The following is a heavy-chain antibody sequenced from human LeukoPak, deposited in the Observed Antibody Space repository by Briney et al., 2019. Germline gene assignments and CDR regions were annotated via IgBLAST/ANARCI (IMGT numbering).Heavy chain of an antibody. J-gene: IGHJ4*02. V-gene: IGHV4-34*01. CDR1: GGSFSDYY. Sequence: SETLSLTCAVYGGSFSDYYWNWIRQPPGKGLEWIGEINHSGNTNYSPSLKSRVTISVDASKNQFSLKLRSVTAADTAVYYCARGFLLVHQDIDSWGQGTLVTVSS. CDR2: INHSGNT. D-gene: IGHD2-2*01. CDR3: ARGFLLVHQDIDS.